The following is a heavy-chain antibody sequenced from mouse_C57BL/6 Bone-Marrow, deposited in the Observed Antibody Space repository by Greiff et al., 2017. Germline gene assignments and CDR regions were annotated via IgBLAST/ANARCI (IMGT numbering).Heavy chain of an antibody. CDR3: ARDCGTTVVDWYFDV. CDR1: GFSLTSYA. J-gene: IGHJ1*03. D-gene: IGHD1-1*01. Sequence: QVQLKESGPGLVAPSQSLSITCTVSGFSLTSYAISWVRQPPGKGLEWLGVIWTGGGTHYNSALKSRLSLSKDNSKSQVFLKMNSLQTDDTARYYCARDCGTTVVDWYFDVWGTGTTGTVSS. V-gene: IGHV2-9-1*01. CDR2: IWTGGGT.